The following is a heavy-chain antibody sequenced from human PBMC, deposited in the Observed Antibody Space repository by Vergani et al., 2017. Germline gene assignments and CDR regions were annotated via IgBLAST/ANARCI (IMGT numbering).Heavy chain of an antibody. Sequence: QVQLVQSGSELKKPGASVKVSCKASGYTFTSYAMNCVRQAPGQGLEWMGWINTNTGNPTYAQGFTGRFVFSLDTSVSTAYLQISSLKAEYTAVYYCARGPSPVYYYYYYGMDVWGQGTTVTVSS. CDR1: GYTFTSYA. CDR3: ARGPSPVYYYYYYGMDV. V-gene: IGHV7-4-1*02. J-gene: IGHJ6*02. CDR2: INTNTGNP.